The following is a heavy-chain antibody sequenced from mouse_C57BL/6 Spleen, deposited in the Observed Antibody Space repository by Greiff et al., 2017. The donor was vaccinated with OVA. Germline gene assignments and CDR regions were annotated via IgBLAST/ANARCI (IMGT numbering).Heavy chain of an antibody. CDR2: IWGGGST. J-gene: IGHJ4*01. CDR1: GFSLTSYG. V-gene: IGHV2-9*01. CDR3: AKHGGENYYARDD. Sequence: QVHVKQSGPGLAAPSQSLSITCTVSGFSLTSYGVDWVRQPPGKGLEWLGVIWGGGSTNYNSALMSRLSISKDNSKSQVVVKMNSLQTDDTAMYYCAKHGGENYYARDDWGQGTSGTVSS.